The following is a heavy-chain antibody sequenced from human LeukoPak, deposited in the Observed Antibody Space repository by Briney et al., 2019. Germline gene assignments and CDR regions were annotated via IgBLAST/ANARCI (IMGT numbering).Heavy chain of an antibody. J-gene: IGHJ4*02. D-gene: IGHD5-18*01. V-gene: IGHV1-2*02. Sequence: ASVKVSCKASGYTFTGYYMHWVRQAPGQGLEWMGWINPNSGGTNYAQKFQGRVTMTGDTSISTAYMELSRLRSDDTAVYYCARRAPTKTIYSYGTFDYWGQGTLVTVSS. CDR1: GYTFTGYY. CDR2: INPNSGGT. CDR3: ARRAPTKTIYSYGTFDY.